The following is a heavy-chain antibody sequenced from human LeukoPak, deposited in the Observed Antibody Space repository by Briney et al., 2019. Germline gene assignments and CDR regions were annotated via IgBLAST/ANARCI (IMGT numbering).Heavy chain of an antibody. Sequence: GGSLRLSCAASGFTFSSYSMNWVRQAPGKGLEWVSSISSSSSSYIYYADSVKGRFTISRDNAKNSLYLQMNSLRAEDTAVYYCARGGIAARLYYYYMDVWGKGTTVTVSS. D-gene: IGHD6-6*01. CDR2: ISSSSSSYI. J-gene: IGHJ6*03. CDR1: GFTFSSYS. V-gene: IGHV3-21*01. CDR3: ARGGIAARLYYYYMDV.